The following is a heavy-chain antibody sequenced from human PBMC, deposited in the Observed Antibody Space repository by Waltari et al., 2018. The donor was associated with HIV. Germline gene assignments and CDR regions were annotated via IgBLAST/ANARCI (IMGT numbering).Heavy chain of an antibody. Sequence: QVQLVESGGGVVQPGRSLRLSCPASGFPFKNFAMNWVRQAPGKGLEWVGNIYYDGSKKFYGDSVRGRFTISRDNSKQILYLQMNSLRVEDTALYYCARDYNYAPDYWGQGTLVVVSS. CDR3: ARDYNYAPDY. CDR2: IYYDGSKK. J-gene: IGHJ4*02. D-gene: IGHD5-18*01. V-gene: IGHV3-33*01. CDR1: GFPFKNFA.